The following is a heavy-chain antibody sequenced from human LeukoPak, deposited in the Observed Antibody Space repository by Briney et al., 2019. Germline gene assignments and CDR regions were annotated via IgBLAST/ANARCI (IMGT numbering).Heavy chain of an antibody. V-gene: IGHV4-39*01. Sequence: PSETLSLTCTVSGGSISSSSYYWGWLRQPPGKGLEWIGSIYYSGSTYYNPSLKSRVTISVDTSKNQFPLKLSSVTAADTAVYYCARGWAVAYFDYWGQGTLVTVSS. CDR2: IYYSGST. CDR3: ARGWAVAYFDY. D-gene: IGHD6-19*01. J-gene: IGHJ4*02. CDR1: GGSISSSSYY.